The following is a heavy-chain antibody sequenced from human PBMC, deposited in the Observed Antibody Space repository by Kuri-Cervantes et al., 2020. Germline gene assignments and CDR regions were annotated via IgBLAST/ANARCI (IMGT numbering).Heavy chain of an antibody. CDR1: GGSVSSGNYY. CDR3: ARNLYSSSLRLGY. J-gene: IGHJ4*02. CDR2: IYYSGST. V-gene: IGHV4-61*01. Sequence: SETLSLPCTVSGGSVSSGNYYWSWIRQPPGKGLERIGCIYYSGSTNYNPSLKSRVTISVDTSKNQFSLKLSSVTAADTAVYYCARNLYSSSLRLGYWGQGTLVTVSS. D-gene: IGHD6-6*01.